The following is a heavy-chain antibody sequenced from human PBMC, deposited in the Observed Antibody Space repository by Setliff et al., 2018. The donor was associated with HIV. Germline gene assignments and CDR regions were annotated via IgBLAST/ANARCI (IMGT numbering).Heavy chain of an antibody. V-gene: IGHV4-31*02. J-gene: IGHJ3*01. D-gene: IGHD3-16*01. CDR2: IHYSGSI. CDR1: GGSISSGVYY. CDR3: ARGGRSWFQNFHGAFDV. Sequence: SETLSLTCTVSGGSISSGVYYWSWIRHHPGKGLEWIGYIHYSGSIYYNPSLKSRVTISVDTSKNQFSLKLSSVTAADTAVYYGARGGRSWFQNFHGAFDVWGQGTMVTVSS.